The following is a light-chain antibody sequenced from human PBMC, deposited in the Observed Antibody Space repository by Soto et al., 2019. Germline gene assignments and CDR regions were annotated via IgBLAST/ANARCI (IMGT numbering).Light chain of an antibody. CDR3: QQSSEATWT. V-gene: IGKV1-39*01. Sequence: DIQMTQYKSSLSASVGDRVTITCRAGQSISSYLNWYQQKPGKAPKLLIYAASSLQSGVPSRFSGSGSGTDFTLTISSLQPEDFATYYCQQSSEATWTFGQGTKVDIK. CDR2: AAS. CDR1: QSISSY. J-gene: IGKJ1*01.